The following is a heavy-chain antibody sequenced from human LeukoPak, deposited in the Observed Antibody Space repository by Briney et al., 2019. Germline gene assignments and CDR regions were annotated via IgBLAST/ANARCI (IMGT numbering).Heavy chain of an antibody. CDR3: ARATDGYNAEGDY. CDR2: ISSSSSYI. Sequence: GGSLRLSCAASGFTFSSYSMNWVRQAPGKGLEWVSSISSSSSYIYYADSVKGRFTISRDNAKNSLYLQMNSLRAEDTAAYYCARATDGYNAEGDYWGQGTLVTVSS. V-gene: IGHV3-21*01. CDR1: GFTFSSYS. J-gene: IGHJ4*02. D-gene: IGHD5-24*01.